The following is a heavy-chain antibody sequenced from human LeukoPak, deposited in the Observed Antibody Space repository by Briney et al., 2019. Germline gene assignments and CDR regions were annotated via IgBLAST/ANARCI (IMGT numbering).Heavy chain of an antibody. V-gene: IGHV3-7*03. CDR2: IWQDGSDH. CDR1: GFPFKTYE. Sequence: HPGGSLTLPCVASGFPFKTYEVHWVRKAPGKGLEWVSNIWQDGSDHDYRDAVKGRFTSHRDNAKASLFLQINSLRAEYTAVYYCAGDVYGGNYFDYWGEGTGVTVAS. J-gene: IGHJ4*02. CDR3: AGDVYGGNYFDY. D-gene: IGHD4-23*01.